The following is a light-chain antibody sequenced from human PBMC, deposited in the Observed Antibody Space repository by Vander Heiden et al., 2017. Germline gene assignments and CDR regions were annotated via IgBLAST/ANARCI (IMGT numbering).Light chain of an antibody. V-gene: IGLV2-14*03. CDR3: SSYTTSSPLYV. CDR1: SSNVVAYDP. CDR2: DIS. J-gene: IGLJ1*01. Sequence: QSALTQPASVSGPPGHSITLPGTVASSNVVAYDPVAVYQQRPGKAPKLLVYDISNRPSGVANRFSGSKSGNTASLIISGLQAEEEADYYCSSYTTSSPLYVFGTGTKVTVL.